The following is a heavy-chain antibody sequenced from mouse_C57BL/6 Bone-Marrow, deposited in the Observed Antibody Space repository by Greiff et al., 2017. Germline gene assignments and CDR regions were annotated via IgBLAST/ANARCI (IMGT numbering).Heavy chain of an antibody. CDR2: ISSGGDYI. CDR1: GFTFSSYA. V-gene: IGHV5-9-1*02. J-gene: IGHJ1*03. Sequence: EVMLVESGEGLVKPGGSLKLSCAASGFTFSSYAMSWVRQTPEKRLEWVAYISSGGDYIYYADTVKGRFPISRDNARNTLYLQMSSLKSEDTAMDYCTREEGPDYWYFDVWGTGTTVTVSS. CDR3: TREEGPDYWYFDV.